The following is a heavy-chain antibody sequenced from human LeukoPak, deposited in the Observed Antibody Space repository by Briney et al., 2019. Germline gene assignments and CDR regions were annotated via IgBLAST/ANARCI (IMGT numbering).Heavy chain of an antibody. J-gene: IGHJ4*02. V-gene: IGHV4-34*01. CDR3: ARRPSRKSSGCDY. CDR2: INQREST. CDR1: GGSFSGYH. Sequence: ASETLSLTCAVYGGSFSGYHWSSISQPPGKGLEWHGEINQRESTNYNPSLKSRVTISVDTSKNQFSLKLSSVTAADTAVYYCARRPSRKSSGCDYWGQGTLVTVSS. D-gene: IGHD6-19*01.